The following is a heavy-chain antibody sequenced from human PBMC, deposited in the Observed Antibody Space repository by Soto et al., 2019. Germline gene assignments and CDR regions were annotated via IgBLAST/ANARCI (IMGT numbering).Heavy chain of an antibody. Sequence: PGESLKISCQCSGYTFSNFWIAWVRQLPGKGLEYMGIIYPGDSETRYSPSFHGKVTISADRSIGTAYLQWSSLEASDTAMYYCATLSSGYPDYWGQGTLVTVSS. CDR3: ATLSSGYPDY. J-gene: IGHJ4*02. V-gene: IGHV5-51*01. CDR2: IYPGDSET. D-gene: IGHD3-22*01. CDR1: GYTFSNFW.